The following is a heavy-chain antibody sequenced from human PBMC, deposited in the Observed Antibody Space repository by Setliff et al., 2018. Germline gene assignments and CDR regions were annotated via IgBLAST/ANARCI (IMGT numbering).Heavy chain of an antibody. CDR1: GFSISSGYY. D-gene: IGHD3-16*01. CDR3: ARSRGTWGTSFGY. Sequence: PSETLSLTCAVSGFSISSGYYWGWIRQPPGKGLEWIVNIHHSGKAYYNPSLKSRVTMSVDTSKNHVSLKLSSVTAADTAVYYCARSRGTWGTSFGYWGLGTLVTVSS. V-gene: IGHV4-38-2*01. CDR2: IHHSGKA. J-gene: IGHJ4*02.